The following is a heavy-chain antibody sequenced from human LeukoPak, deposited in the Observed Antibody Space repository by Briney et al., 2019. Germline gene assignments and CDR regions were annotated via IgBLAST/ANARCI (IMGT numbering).Heavy chain of an antibody. CDR2: LNHSGST. D-gene: IGHD3-22*01. Sequence: SETLSLTRAVYRGSFSDFYCSWIRQSPGKGLEWIGELNHSGSTNYNPSLKSRVTISVDTSKNQLSLKLSSLTAADTAVYYCAYSSAYQQHWGQGTLVTVSS. V-gene: IGHV4-34*01. CDR1: RGSFSDFY. CDR3: AYSSAYQQH. J-gene: IGHJ1*01.